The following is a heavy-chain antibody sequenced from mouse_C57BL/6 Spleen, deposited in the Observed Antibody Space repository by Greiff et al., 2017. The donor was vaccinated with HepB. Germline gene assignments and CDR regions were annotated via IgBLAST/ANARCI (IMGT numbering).Heavy chain of an antibody. V-gene: IGHV1-26*01. CDR3: ARGVITTVVASS. CDR1: GYTFTDYY. Sequence: VQLKQSGPELVKPGASVKISCKASGYTFTDYYMNWVKQSHGKSLEWIGDINPNNGGTSYNQKFKGKATLTVDKSSSTAYMELRSLTSEDSAVYYCARGVITTVVASSWGQGTTLTVSS. CDR2: INPNNGGT. J-gene: IGHJ2*01. D-gene: IGHD1-1*01.